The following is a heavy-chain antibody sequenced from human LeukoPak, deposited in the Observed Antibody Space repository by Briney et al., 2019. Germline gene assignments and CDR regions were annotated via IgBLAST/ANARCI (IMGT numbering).Heavy chain of an antibody. CDR1: GGSISSYY. J-gene: IGHJ4*02. CDR3: ARGAAMILGSGSLDY. V-gene: IGHV4-59*01. Sequence: SETLSLTCTVSGGSISSYYWSWIRQPPGKGLEWIGYIFYSGSTNYNPSLKSRVTISVDTSKNQFSLNLRSVTAADTAVYYCARGAAMILGSGSLDYWGQGTLVTVSS. CDR2: IFYSGST. D-gene: IGHD3-10*01.